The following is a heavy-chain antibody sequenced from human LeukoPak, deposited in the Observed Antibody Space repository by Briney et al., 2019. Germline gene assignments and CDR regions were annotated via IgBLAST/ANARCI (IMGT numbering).Heavy chain of an antibody. J-gene: IGHJ5*01. V-gene: IGHV3-33*01. Sequence: GGSLRLSCVASGFTFNKYGIHWVRQAPGKGLEGVAVIWNDGSNEYYADSVKGRLAISRDNDKNTVNLQMNSLRAEDTAVYYCARDGSGLAVRGWFDFWGQGTLVTVSS. CDR1: GFTFNKYG. CDR2: IWNDGSNE. CDR3: ARDGSGLAVRGWFDF. D-gene: IGHD3-10*01.